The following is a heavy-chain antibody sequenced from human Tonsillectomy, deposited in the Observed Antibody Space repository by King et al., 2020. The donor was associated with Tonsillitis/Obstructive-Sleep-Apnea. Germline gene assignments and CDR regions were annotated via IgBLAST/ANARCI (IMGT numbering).Heavy chain of an antibody. CDR2: IGTAGDT. D-gene: IGHD2-15*01. V-gene: IGHV3-13*01. CDR1: GFIISTYD. Sequence: VQLVESGGGLVQPGGSLRLSCAASGFIISTYDMHWARQPTGKGLEWVSAIGTAGDTYYPGSVKGRFTISRENAKNSLYLQMNSLRAGDTAVYYCARGGYCSGSTCYSPDAFHIWGQGTMVTVSS. J-gene: IGHJ3*02. CDR3: ARGGYCSGSTCYSPDAFHI.